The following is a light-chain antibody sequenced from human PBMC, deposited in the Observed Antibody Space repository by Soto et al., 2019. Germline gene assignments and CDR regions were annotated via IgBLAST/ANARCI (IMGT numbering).Light chain of an antibody. CDR3: QQLNTYLIT. CDR1: QSISGL. J-gene: IGKJ5*01. Sequence: DIQMTQSPSTLSASVGDRVTITCRSSQSISGLLAWYQQKPGKAPKLLIYKASGLESGVPSRFSGSGSGTEFTLSISGLQPEDFATYYCQQLNTYLITLGQGTRLEIK. CDR2: KAS. V-gene: IGKV1-5*03.